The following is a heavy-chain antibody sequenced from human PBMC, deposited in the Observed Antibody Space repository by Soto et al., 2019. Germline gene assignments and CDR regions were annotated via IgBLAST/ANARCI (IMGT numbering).Heavy chain of an antibody. D-gene: IGHD2-21*01. J-gene: IGHJ5*02. CDR1: GAALNSGNYY. CDR3: ARLRIATSNSNWFDP. CDR2: LYVTGAA. V-gene: IGHV4-31*03. Sequence: PSEPLSHTSSASGAALNSGNYYWSWIRQVPGTGLEWIGNLYVTGAADNTPTLRERITISQDTSESQFSLNLRLVAAADTAVYYCARLRIATSNSNWFDPWGEGTLVTVS.